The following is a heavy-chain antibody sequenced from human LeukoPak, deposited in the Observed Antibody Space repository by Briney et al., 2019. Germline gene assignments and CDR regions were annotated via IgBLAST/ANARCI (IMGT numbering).Heavy chain of an antibody. J-gene: IGHJ4*02. D-gene: IGHD3-22*01. V-gene: IGHV4-59*12. CDR1: GGSISSYY. CDR3: ARAPLYYYDSSGYSFDY. CDR2: IYHSGST. Sequence: SETLSLTCTVSGGSISSYYWSWIRQPPGKGLEWIGYIYHSGSTYYNPSLKSRVTISVDTSKNQFSLKLSSVTAADTAVYYCARAPLYYYDSSGYSFDYWGQGTLVTVSS.